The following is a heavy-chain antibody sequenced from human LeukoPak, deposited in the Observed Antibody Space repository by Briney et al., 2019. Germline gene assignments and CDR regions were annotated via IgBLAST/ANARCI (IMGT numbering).Heavy chain of an antibody. V-gene: IGHV1-18*01. D-gene: IGHD5-18*01. CDR3: ARGRSYGPTRPFDY. CDR2: ISAYNGNT. Sequence: ASVKVSCKASGGTFSSYAISWVRQAPGQGLEWMGWISAYNGNTNYAQKLQGRVTMTTDTSTSTAYMELRSLRSDDTAVYYCARGRSYGPTRPFDYWGQGTLVTVSS. J-gene: IGHJ4*02. CDR1: GGTFSSYA.